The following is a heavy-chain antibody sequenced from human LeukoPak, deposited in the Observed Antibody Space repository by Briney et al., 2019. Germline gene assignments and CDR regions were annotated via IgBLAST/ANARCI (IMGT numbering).Heavy chain of an antibody. V-gene: IGHV3-49*03. CDR3: TSGKGPETETYCYMDV. Sequence: GGSLRLSCTASGFTFGDYAMSWFRQAPGRGLDWVGFIRSKAYGGTTECAACVKGRFTISRDDSKSIAYLQMNSLKTEDTAVYYCTSGKGPETETYCYMDVWGKGTTVTVSS. CDR1: GFTFGDYA. J-gene: IGHJ6*03. D-gene: IGHD1-14*01. CDR2: IRSKAYGGTT.